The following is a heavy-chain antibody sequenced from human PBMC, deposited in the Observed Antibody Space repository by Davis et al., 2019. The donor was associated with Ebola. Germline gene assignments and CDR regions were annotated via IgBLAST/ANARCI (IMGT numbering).Heavy chain of an antibody. J-gene: IGHJ6*02. CDR3: ARARRQQLVFGHYYYGMDV. V-gene: IGHV4-34*01. Sequence: SETLSLTCAVYGGSFSGYYWSWIRQPPGKGLEWIGEINHSGSTNYNPSLKSRVTISVDTSKNQFPLKLSSVTAADTAVYYCARARRQQLVFGHYYYGMDVWGQGTTVTVSS. CDR1: GGSFSGYY. D-gene: IGHD6-13*01. CDR2: INHSGST.